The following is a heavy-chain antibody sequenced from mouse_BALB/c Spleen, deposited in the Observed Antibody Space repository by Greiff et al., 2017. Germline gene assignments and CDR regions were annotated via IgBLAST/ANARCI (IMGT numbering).Heavy chain of an antibody. J-gene: IGHJ4*01. Sequence: EVKLMESGAELVKPGASVKLSCTASGFNIKDTYMHWVKQRPEQGLEWIGRIDPANGNTKYDPKFQGKATITADTSSNTAYLQLSSLTSEDTAVYYCARLPPLYSPYAMDYWGQGTSVTVSA. D-gene: IGHD2-12*01. V-gene: IGHV14-3*02. CDR2: IDPANGNT. CDR1: GFNIKDTY. CDR3: ARLPPLYSPYAMDY.